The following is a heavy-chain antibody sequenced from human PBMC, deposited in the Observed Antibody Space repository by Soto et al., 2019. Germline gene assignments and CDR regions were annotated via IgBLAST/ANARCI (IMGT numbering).Heavy chain of an antibody. Sequence: PGESLKISCKASGYAFSRYWIGWVRQMPGKGLEWMGITNPGDSDTRYSPSFQGQVTISVDKSISTAYLQWSSLKASATAMYYCARHRGYCSGTSCYSLWFEPWGQGTLVTLSS. V-gene: IGHV5-51*01. CDR3: ARHRGYCSGTSCYSLWFEP. CDR1: GYAFSRYW. J-gene: IGHJ5*02. D-gene: IGHD2-2*01. CDR2: TNPGDSDT.